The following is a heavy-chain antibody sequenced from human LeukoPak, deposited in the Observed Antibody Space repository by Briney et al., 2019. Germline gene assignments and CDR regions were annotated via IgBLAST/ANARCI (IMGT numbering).Heavy chain of an antibody. J-gene: IGHJ4*02. CDR2: IYYSGST. CDR3: ARVSLGELSPNFDY. V-gene: IGHV4-59*01. Sequence: PSETLSLTCTVSGGSISSYYWSWIRQPPGKGLEWIGYIYYSGSTNYNPPLKSRVTISVDTSKNQFSLKLSSVTAADTAVYYRARVSLGELSPNFDYWGQGTLVTVSS. D-gene: IGHD3-16*02. CDR1: GGSISSYY.